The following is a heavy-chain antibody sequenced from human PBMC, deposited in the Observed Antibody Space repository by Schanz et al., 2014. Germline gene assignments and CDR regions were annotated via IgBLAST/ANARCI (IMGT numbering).Heavy chain of an antibody. V-gene: IGHV1-46*03. D-gene: IGHD6-13*01. J-gene: IGHJ4*02. Sequence: QVQLVQSGAEVKKPGASVTVSCKASGYTFTNYYMHWVRQAPGQGLEWMGIINPSGGSTSYAQKFQGRVTMTRDTSTSTVYMELSSLRSEDTAVYYCARDGEAAAGCDYWGQGTLGTGSS. CDR2: INPSGGST. CDR3: ARDGEAAAGCDY. CDR1: GYTFTNYY.